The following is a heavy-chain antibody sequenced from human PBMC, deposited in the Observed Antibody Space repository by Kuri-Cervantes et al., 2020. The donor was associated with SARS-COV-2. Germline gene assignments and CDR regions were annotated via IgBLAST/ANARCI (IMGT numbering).Heavy chain of an antibody. J-gene: IGHJ4*02. CDR2: IIPIFGTA. V-gene: IGHV1-69*06. Sequence: SVKVSCKASGGTFSSYAISWVRQAPGQGLEWMGGIIPIFGTANYAQKFQGRVTITADKSTSTAYMELSSLRSEDTAVYYCARDYYYDSSGYYYRFDCWGQGTLVTVSS. CDR1: GGTFSSYA. D-gene: IGHD3-22*01. CDR3: ARDYYYDSSGYYYRFDC.